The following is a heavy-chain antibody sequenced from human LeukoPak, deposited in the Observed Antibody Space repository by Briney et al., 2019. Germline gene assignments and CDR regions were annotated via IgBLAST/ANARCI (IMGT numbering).Heavy chain of an antibody. CDR1: GGSINNYY. J-gene: IGHJ4*02. D-gene: IGHD6-13*01. V-gene: IGHV4-59*08. Sequence: SETLSLTCTVSGGSINNYYWSWIRQPPGKGLEWIGYLYYSGSTHYNPSLKSRVTISVDTSKNQFSLKLSSVTAADTAVYYCARLARFGTSGAAAPGVYYFDYWGQGTLVTVSS. CDR3: ARLARFGTSGAAAPGVYYFDY. CDR2: LYYSGST.